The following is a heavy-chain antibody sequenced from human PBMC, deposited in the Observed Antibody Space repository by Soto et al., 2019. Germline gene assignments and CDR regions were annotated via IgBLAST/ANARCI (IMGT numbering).Heavy chain of an antibody. J-gene: IGHJ6*02. D-gene: IGHD3-22*01. V-gene: IGHV3-21*01. CDR3: ARDPAPYYYDSSGYWRFGSNYYGMDV. CDR1: GFTFRSYS. CDR2: ISSSSSYI. Sequence: GGSLRLSFAASGFTFRSYSMNWVRPAPGKGLERVSSISSSSSYIYYADSVKGRFTISRDNAKNSLYLQMNSLRAEDTAVYYCARDPAPYYYDSSGYWRFGSNYYGMDVWGQGTTVTVSS.